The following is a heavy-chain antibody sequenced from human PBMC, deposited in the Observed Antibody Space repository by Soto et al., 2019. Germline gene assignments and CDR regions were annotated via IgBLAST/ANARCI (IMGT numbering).Heavy chain of an antibody. CDR1: GFTFSNAW. V-gene: IGHV3-15*07. J-gene: IGHJ4*02. CDR2: IKSKTDGGTT. CDR3: TTDRLGIAVAGTGGY. Sequence: GGSLRLSCAASGFTFSNAWMNWVRQAPGKGLEWVGRIKSKTDGGTTDYAAPVKGRFTISRDDSKNTLYLQMNSLKTEDTAVYYCTTDRLGIAVAGTGGYWGQGTLVTVSS. D-gene: IGHD6-19*01.